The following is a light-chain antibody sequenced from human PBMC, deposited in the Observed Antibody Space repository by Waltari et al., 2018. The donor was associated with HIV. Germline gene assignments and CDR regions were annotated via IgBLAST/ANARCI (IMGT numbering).Light chain of an antibody. J-gene: IGLJ1*01. CDR1: SSNIASNA. CDR3: AAWDDGLNGYV. Sequence: QSVLTQPPSVSGAPSQRVTISCSGGSSNIASNAVNWYQQLPGKTPKLLIYYDDQLPSGVSGRLSSSKSGTSASPAISGLQSEDEADYYGAAWDDGLNGYVFGTGTKLTVL. V-gene: IGLV1-36*01. CDR2: YDD.